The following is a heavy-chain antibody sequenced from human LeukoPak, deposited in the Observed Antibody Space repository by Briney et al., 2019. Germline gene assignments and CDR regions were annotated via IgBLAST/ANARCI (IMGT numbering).Heavy chain of an antibody. CDR3: ARESLGGYYYGLDV. J-gene: IGHJ6*02. Sequence: GGSLRLSCAASGFTFSSYSMNWVRQTPGKGLEWVSSIGYSSSYIYYADSVKGRFTISRDNAKNSLYLQMNSLRDEDTAVYYCARESLGGYYYGLDVWGQGTTVTVSS. CDR1: GFTFSSYS. V-gene: IGHV3-21*01. CDR2: IGYSSSYI.